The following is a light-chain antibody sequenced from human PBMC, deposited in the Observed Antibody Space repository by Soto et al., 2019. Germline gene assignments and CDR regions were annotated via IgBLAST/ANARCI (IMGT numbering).Light chain of an antibody. CDR1: QSVSSN. Sequence: EIVMTQSPATLSVSPGERATLSCRASQSVSSNLAWYQQKSGQAPRLLIYGASTRATGIPARFSGSGSGTEFTLTISSLQSEDFAVYYCQQYKNWPGTFGQGTKVDIK. J-gene: IGKJ1*01. CDR3: QQYKNWPGT. V-gene: IGKV3-15*01. CDR2: GAS.